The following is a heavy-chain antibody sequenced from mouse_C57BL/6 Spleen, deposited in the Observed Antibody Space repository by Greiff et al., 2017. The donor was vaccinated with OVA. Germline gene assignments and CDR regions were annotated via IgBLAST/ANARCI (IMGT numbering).Heavy chain of an antibody. CDR2: IYPRSGNT. V-gene: IGHV1-81*01. CDR1: GYTFTSYG. D-gene: IGHD3-2*02. J-gene: IGHJ4*01. Sequence: QVQLKESGAELARPGASVKLSCKASGYTFTSYGISWVKQRTGQGLEWIGEIYPRSGNTYYNQKFKGKAILTADKSSSAAYMELRSLTSEDSAVYYCTRGARSSWAMDYWGQGTSVTVSS. CDR3: TRGARSSWAMDY.